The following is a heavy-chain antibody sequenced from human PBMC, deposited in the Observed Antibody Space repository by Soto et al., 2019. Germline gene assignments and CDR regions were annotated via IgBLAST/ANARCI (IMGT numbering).Heavy chain of an antibody. CDR2: ISPYNGNT. V-gene: IGHV1-18*01. D-gene: IGHD2-21*02. CDR1: GYIFDSYG. CDR3: ARDQAKLVTAYYHYYGMDV. Sequence: QVQLVQSGAEVKKPGASVKFSCKASGYIFDSYGISWVRQAPGQGLEWMGWISPYNGNTNDAQKIQGRGTSTTDTYTRTAYMELSSLRSDDTAVYYCARDQAKLVTAYYHYYGMDVWGQGTTVTVSS. J-gene: IGHJ6*02.